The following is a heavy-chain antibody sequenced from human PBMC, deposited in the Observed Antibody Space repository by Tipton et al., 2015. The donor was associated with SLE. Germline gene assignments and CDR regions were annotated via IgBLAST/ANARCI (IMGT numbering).Heavy chain of an antibody. CDR3: AKDAGNSGYWGSAYYGMDV. CDR1: GFTFNIYA. CDR2: ISGSGRTT. Sequence: SLRLSCAASGFTFNIYALTWVRQAPGKGLEWVSAISGSGRTTYSADSVRGRFTISRDNSKNTLYLQMNSLRADDTAVYYCAKDAGNSGYWGSAYYGMDVWGQGTTVTVSS. J-gene: IGHJ6*02. V-gene: IGHV3-23*01. D-gene: IGHD5-12*01.